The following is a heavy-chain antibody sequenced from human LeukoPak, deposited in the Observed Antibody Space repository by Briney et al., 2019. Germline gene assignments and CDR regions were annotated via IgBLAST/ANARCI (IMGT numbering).Heavy chain of an antibody. CDR3: ARQGDSSGLTHDAFDI. CDR1: GGSISSYY. CDR2: IYYSGST. J-gene: IGHJ3*02. Sequence: SETLSLTCTVSGGSISSYYWSWIRQPPGKGLEWIGYIYYSGSTNYNPSLKSRITISVDTSKNHFSLKLSSVTAADTAVYYCARQGDSSGLTHDAFDIWGQGTMVTVSS. D-gene: IGHD3-22*01. V-gene: IGHV4-59*08.